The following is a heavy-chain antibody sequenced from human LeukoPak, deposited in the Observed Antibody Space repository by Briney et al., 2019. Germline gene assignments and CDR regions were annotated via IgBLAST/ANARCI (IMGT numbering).Heavy chain of an antibody. CDR2: TIPIFGTA. Sequence: GSSVKVSCKASVGTFSSYAISGVRQAPGQGLEWMGGTIPIFGTANYAQKFQGRVTITTDESTSTAYMELSSLRSEDTAVYSCASGVFDWLLRYYYYMDVWGKGTTVTVSS. D-gene: IGHD3-9*01. CDR1: VGTFSSYA. CDR3: ASGVFDWLLRYYYYMDV. V-gene: IGHV1-69*05. J-gene: IGHJ6*03.